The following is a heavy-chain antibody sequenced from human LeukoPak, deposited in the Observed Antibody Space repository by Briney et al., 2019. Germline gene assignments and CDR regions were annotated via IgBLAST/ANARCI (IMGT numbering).Heavy chain of an antibody. Sequence: GSLRLSCAASGFTFGTYWMTWVRQAPGKGLEWVASVKQDESEKYYAASVKGRFTISRDSASLYLQMNNLRAEDTAVYYCARDWFWRGYSAIYFDHWGRGASVTVSS. CDR3: ARDWFWRGYSAIYFDH. V-gene: IGHV3-7*01. J-gene: IGHJ4*02. CDR2: VKQDESEK. CDR1: GFTFGTYW. D-gene: IGHD3-3*01.